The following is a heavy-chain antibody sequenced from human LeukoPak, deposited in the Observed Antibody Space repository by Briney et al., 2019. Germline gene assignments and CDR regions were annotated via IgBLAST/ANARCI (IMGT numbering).Heavy chain of an antibody. D-gene: IGHD6-13*01. J-gene: IGHJ4*02. CDR1: GYSISSGYY. CDR2: IYQSGST. Sequence: SETLSLTCAVSGYSISSGYYWGWIRQPPGKGLEWIGTIYQSGSTNYNPSLKSRVTISVDTSKNQFSLKLSSVTAADTAVYYCARVDSSSWYYSDYWGQGTLVTVSS. V-gene: IGHV4-38-2*01. CDR3: ARVDSSSWYYSDY.